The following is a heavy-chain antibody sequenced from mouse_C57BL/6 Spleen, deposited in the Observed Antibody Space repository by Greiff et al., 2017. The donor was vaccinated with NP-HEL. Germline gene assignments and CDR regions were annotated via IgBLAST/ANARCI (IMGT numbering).Heavy chain of an antibody. D-gene: IGHD4-1*02. CDR1: GYTFTSYW. CDR3: ASNWAHWYFDV. Sequence: QVQLQQPGAELVMPGASVKLSCKASGYTFTSYWMHWVKQRPGQGLEWIGEIDPSDSYTNYNQKFKGKSTLTVDKSSSTAYMQLSSLTSEDSAVYYCASNWAHWYFDVWGTGTTVTVSS. CDR2: IDPSDSYT. V-gene: IGHV1-69*01. J-gene: IGHJ1*03.